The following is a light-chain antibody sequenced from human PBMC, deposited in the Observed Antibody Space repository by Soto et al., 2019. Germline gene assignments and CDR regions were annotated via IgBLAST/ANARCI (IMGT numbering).Light chain of an antibody. Sequence: QSALTQPASVSGSPGQSITISCTGTSSDVGGYNYVSWYQQHPGKAPKLMIYEVSNRPSGVSPRFSGSKSDNTASLTISGLRAEDEAHYHCCSYAGSRTFVFGGGTKLTVL. CDR3: CSYAGSRTFV. J-gene: IGLJ3*02. CDR1: SSDVGGYNY. CDR2: EVS. V-gene: IGLV2-23*02.